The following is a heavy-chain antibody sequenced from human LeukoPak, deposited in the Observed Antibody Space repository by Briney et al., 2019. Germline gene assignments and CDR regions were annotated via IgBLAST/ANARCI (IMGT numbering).Heavy chain of an antibody. J-gene: IGHJ4*02. CDR3: ARGRRSYGDDDY. CDR2: INHSGST. D-gene: IGHD4-17*01. V-gene: IGHV4-34*01. Sequence: RSSETLSLTCAVYGESFSGYYWSWIRQPPGKGLEWIADINHSGSTNYNPSLKSRVTISVDTSKNQFSLKLSSVTAADTAVYYCARGRRSYGDDDYWGQGTLVTVSS. CDR1: GESFSGYY.